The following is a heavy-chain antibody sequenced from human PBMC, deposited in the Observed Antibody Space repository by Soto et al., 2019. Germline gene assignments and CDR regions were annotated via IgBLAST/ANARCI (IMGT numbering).Heavy chain of an antibody. Sequence: QVQLVESGGGVVQPGRSLRLSCAASGFTFSSYGMHWVRQAPGKGLEWVAVISYDGSNKYYADYVKGRFTISRDNSKNTLYLQMNSLRAEDTAVYYCAKDLAQLERHYDYYGMDVWGQGTTVTVSS. CDR2: ISYDGSNK. CDR1: GFTFSSYG. D-gene: IGHD1-1*01. CDR3: AKDLAQLERHYDYYGMDV. V-gene: IGHV3-30*18. J-gene: IGHJ6*02.